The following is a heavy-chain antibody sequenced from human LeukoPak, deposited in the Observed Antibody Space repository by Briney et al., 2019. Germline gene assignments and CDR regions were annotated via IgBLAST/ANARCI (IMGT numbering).Heavy chain of an antibody. Sequence: GGSLRLSCAASGFTFSSYEMNWVRQAPGKGLEWVSYISSSGSTIYYADSVKGRFTISRDNAKNSLYLQMNSLRAEDTAVYYCARASYYYDSSGYYSNYDYFDYWGQGTLVTVSS. CDR1: GFTFSSYE. D-gene: IGHD3-22*01. CDR2: ISSSGSTI. V-gene: IGHV3-48*03. J-gene: IGHJ4*02. CDR3: ARASYYYDSSGYYSNYDYFDY.